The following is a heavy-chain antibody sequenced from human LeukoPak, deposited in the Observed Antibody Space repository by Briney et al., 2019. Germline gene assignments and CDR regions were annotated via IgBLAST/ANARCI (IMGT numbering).Heavy chain of an antibody. CDR3: ARARGYMGAFDI. V-gene: IGHV4-61*02. Sequence: PSQTLSLTCTVSGGSISSGSYYWSWIRQPAGKGLEWIGRIYTSGSTNYNPSLKSRVTISVDTSKNQFSLKLSSVTAADTAVYYCARARGYMGAFDIWGQGTMVTVSS. J-gene: IGHJ3*02. D-gene: IGHD5-24*01. CDR1: GGSISSGSYY. CDR2: IYTSGST.